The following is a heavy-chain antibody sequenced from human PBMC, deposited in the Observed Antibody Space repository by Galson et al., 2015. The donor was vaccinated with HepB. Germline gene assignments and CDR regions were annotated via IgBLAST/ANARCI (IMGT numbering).Heavy chain of an antibody. CDR1: GYTFTSYG. J-gene: IGHJ4*02. V-gene: IGHV1-18*01. Sequence: SCKASGYTFTSYGISWVRQAPGQGLEWMGWISAYNGNTNYAQKLQGRVTMTTDTSTSTAYMELRSLRSDDTAVYYCARDRRRGIAAAGPDYWGQRTLVTVSS. CDR2: ISAYNGNT. D-gene: IGHD6-13*01. CDR3: ARDRRRGIAAAGPDY.